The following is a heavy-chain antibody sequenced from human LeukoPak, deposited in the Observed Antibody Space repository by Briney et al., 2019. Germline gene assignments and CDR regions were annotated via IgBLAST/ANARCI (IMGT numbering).Heavy chain of an antibody. CDR1: GCTFTNYA. D-gene: IGHD3-10*01. J-gene: IGHJ5*02. Sequence: ASVKVSCRASGCTFTNYAIHWVRQAPGQRLEWMGWINGANGNTKYSQKLQGRVTITRDSSASTAYMDLSSLTSEDTALYYCARDENMARGVPNWFAPWGQGTLVIVSS. CDR3: ARDENMARGVPNWFAP. CDR2: INGANGNT. V-gene: IGHV1-3*01.